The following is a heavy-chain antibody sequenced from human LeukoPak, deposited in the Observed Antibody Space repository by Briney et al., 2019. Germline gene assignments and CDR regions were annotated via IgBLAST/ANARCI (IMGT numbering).Heavy chain of an antibody. V-gene: IGHV4-39*01. CDR3: ASVTGTYYYYDIDV. J-gene: IGHJ6*03. CDR2: AHYSGST. Sequence: SETLSLTCTVSGGSISSMCCSCGSIRQPPGTGLGWNGSAHYSGSTYYNQSLMSRVTISIDTSKNQFSLKLSSVTAADSAVYYCASVTGTYYYYDIDVWGKGTMVTVSS. CDR1: GGSISSMCCS. D-gene: IGHD2-21*02.